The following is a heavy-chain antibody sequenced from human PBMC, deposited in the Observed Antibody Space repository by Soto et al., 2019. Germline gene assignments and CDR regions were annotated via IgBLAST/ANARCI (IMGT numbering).Heavy chain of an antibody. CDR1: VFPISSCSEC. Sequence: DSLCLTGTAGVFPISSCSECWRWLDQPPGPGPEWIGTFYYSGSTYYNPSLKSRVTISVDTTKNQFFLKLNSVTAADTAVYYCARLQGYCIDTRCSGHYVLDVWGQGTTVT. J-gene: IGHJ6*02. D-gene: IGHD2-2*01. V-gene: IGHV4-39*01. CDR3: ARLQGYCIDTRCSGHYVLDV. CDR2: FYYSGST.